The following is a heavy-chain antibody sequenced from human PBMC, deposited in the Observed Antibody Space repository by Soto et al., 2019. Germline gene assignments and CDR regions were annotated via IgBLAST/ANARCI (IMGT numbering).Heavy chain of an antibody. CDR2: INHSGST. D-gene: IGHD5-12*01. J-gene: IGHJ5*02. CDR1: GGSFSGYY. Sequence: QVQLQQWGAGLLKPSETLSLTCAVYGGSFSGYYWSWIRQPPGKGLEWIGEINHSGSTNYNPSLKSRVTISVDTSKNQFSLKLSSVTAADTAVYYCARGRGLYSGYDSGNWFDPWGQGTLVTVSS. CDR3: ARGRGLYSGYDSGNWFDP. V-gene: IGHV4-34*01.